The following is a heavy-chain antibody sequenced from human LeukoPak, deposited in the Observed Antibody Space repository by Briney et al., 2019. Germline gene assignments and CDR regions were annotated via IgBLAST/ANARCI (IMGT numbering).Heavy chain of an antibody. J-gene: IGHJ6*03. Sequence: GGSLRLSCAASGFTFSSYAMSWVRQAPGKGLEWVSAISGSGGITSYADSVKGRFTISRDNSKNTLYLQMNSLRAEDTAVYYCAKTTYGPRRVMDVWGKGTTVTISS. D-gene: IGHD4-17*01. V-gene: IGHV3-23*01. CDR2: ISGSGGIT. CDR1: GFTFSSYA. CDR3: AKTTYGPRRVMDV.